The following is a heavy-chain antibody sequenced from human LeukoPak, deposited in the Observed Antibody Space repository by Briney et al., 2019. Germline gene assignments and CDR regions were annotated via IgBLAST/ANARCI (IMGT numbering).Heavy chain of an antibody. CDR2: ISSGSSTI. J-gene: IGHJ1*01. Sequence: GGSLRLSCAASGFTFSSYSMNWVRQAPGKGLEWVSYISSGSSTIYYADSAKGRFTISRDSAKNSLYLQMNSLRAEDTAVYYCATYSSRNAREFQSWGQGTLVTVSS. V-gene: IGHV3-48*04. CDR3: ATYSSRNAREFQS. D-gene: IGHD2-2*01. CDR1: GFTFSSYS.